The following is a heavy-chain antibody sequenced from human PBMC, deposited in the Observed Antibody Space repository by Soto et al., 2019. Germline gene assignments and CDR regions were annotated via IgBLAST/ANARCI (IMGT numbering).Heavy chain of an antibody. Sequence: PGGSLRLSCAASGFTFSSHGMHWVRQAPGKGLEWVAVIWYDGSNKYYADSVKGRFTISRDNSKNTVYLQMDSLRVEDTAVYYCARRGPSKSVDIWGQVTMVTVS. J-gene: IGHJ3*02. CDR3: ARRGPSKSVDI. D-gene: IGHD3-10*01. V-gene: IGHV3-33*01. CDR2: IWYDGSNK. CDR1: GFTFSSHG.